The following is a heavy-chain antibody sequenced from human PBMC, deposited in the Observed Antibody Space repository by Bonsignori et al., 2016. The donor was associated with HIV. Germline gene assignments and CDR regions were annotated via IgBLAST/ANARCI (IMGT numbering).Heavy chain of an antibody. Sequence: GESLKISCKGSGYSYTTYWIAWVRQMPGKGLEWMGIIYPGDSDTRYSPSFQGQVTISADKSISTAYLQWGSLKASDTAMYYCARSSTVVTSHGFDFWGQGTLVTVSS. D-gene: IGHD4-23*01. J-gene: IGHJ4*02. CDR3: ARSSTVVTSHGFDF. CDR1: GYSYTTYW. V-gene: IGHV5-51*01. CDR2: IYPGDSDT.